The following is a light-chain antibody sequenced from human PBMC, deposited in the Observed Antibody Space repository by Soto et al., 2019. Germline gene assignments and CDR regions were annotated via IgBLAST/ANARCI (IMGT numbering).Light chain of an antibody. Sequence: QSVLTQPASVSGSPGQSITISCTGTSSDVGGYNYVSWYQQHPGKAPKLMIYEVSNRPSGVSNRFSGSKSGNTASLTISGLQPEGEADYYCSSFTSSSTLYVFGTGTKVTVL. CDR3: SSFTSSSTLYV. V-gene: IGLV2-14*01. J-gene: IGLJ1*01. CDR1: SSDVGGYNY. CDR2: EVS.